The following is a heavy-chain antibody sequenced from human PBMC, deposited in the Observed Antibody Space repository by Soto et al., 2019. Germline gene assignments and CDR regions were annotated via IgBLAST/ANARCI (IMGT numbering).Heavy chain of an antibody. CDR1: GYTFTSYY. CDR2: INPSGGST. Sequence: GASVKVSCKASGYTFTSYYMHWVRQAPGQGLEWMGIINPSGGSTSYAQKFQGRVTMTTDTSTSTAYMELRSLRSDDTAVYYCMRAPAGWLQSPYFDYWGQGTLVTVSS. V-gene: IGHV1-46*01. J-gene: IGHJ4*02. CDR3: MRAPAGWLQSPYFDY. D-gene: IGHD5-12*01.